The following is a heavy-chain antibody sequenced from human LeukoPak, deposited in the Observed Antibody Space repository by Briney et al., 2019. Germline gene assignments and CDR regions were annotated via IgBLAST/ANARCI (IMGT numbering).Heavy chain of an antibody. CDR2: ISGSGGST. CDR1: GFTFSSYA. J-gene: IGHJ6*04. V-gene: IGHV3-23*01. CDR3: AHPPGWPTYFGVDV. Sequence: GGSLRLSCAASGFTFSSYAMSWVRQAPGKGLEWVSAISGSGGSTYYADSVKGRFTISRDNSKNTLYLQMNSLRAEDTAVYYCAHPPGWPTYFGVDVWGKGTTVTVSS. D-gene: IGHD2-21*01.